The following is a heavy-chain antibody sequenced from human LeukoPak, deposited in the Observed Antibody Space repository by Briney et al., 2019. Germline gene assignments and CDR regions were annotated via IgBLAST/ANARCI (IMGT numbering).Heavy chain of an antibody. D-gene: IGHD1-7*01. V-gene: IGHV1-69*05. CDR3: AGTGTTGSYYYYTDV. CDR2: IIPIFGTA. Sequence: GASVKVSCKASGGTFSSYAISWVRQAPGQGLEWMGGIIPIFGTANYAQKFQGRVTITTDESTSTAYMELSSLRSEDTAVYYCAGTGTTGSYYYYTDVWGKGTTVTVSS. J-gene: IGHJ6*03. CDR1: GGTFSSYA.